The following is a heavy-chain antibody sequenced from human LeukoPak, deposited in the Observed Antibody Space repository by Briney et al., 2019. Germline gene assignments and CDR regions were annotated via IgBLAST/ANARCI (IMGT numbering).Heavy chain of an antibody. Sequence: GGSLRLSCAASGFTFDDYAMHWVRQAPGKGLEWVSGISWNSGSIGYADSVKGRFTISRDNAKNSLFLQMNSLRAEDTAVYYCARGRVGTTTPFGYWGQGTLVTVSS. V-gene: IGHV3-9*01. CDR1: GFTFDDYA. CDR3: ARGRVGTTTPFGY. CDR2: ISWNSGSI. J-gene: IGHJ4*02. D-gene: IGHD1-26*01.